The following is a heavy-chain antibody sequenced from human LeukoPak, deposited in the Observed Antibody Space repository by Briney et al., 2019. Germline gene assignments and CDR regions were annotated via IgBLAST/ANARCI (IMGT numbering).Heavy chain of an antibody. CDR2: IFIGGGST. V-gene: IGHV3-53*01. Sequence: SGGPLRFSCPPSGLPVVYNTMIWFPKPPGKGWNWFSSIFIGGGSTYYADSVKGRFTISRDDSKNTLFLQMNSLRAEDAAVYYCTRSPYDTSDLYYKVAYFDYWGQGTLVTVSS. CDR1: GLPVVYNT. J-gene: IGHJ4*02. CDR3: TRSPYDTSDLYYKVAYFDY. D-gene: IGHD3-10*01.